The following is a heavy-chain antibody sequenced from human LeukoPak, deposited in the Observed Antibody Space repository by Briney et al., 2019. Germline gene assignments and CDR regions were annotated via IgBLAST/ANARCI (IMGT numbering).Heavy chain of an antibody. CDR1: GYTFTSYG. CDR3: ARQRADYYYYYMDV. Sequence: VASVEVSCKASGYTFTSYGISWVRQAPGQGLEWMGWISAYNGNTNYAQKLQGRVTMTTDTSTSTAYMELRSLRSDDTAVYYCARQRADYYYYYMDVWGKGTTVTVSS. D-gene: IGHD1-26*01. V-gene: IGHV1-18*01. CDR2: ISAYNGNT. J-gene: IGHJ6*03.